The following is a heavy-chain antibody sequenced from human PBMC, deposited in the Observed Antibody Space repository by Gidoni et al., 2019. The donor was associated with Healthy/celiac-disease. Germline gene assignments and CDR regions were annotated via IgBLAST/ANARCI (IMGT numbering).Heavy chain of an antibody. CDR2: ISSSSSYI. D-gene: IGHD6-13*01. CDR1: GFTSSSYS. J-gene: IGHJ1*01. V-gene: IGHV3-21*01. CDR3: ARERGRPEYSSSWYGAEYFQH. Sequence: EVQLVESGGGLVKPGGSLSLPCAASGFTSSSYSTNWVRQAPGKGLERVSSISSSSSYIYYADSVKSRFTISRDNAKNSLYLQMNSLRAEDTAVYYCARERGRPEYSSSWYGAEYFQHWGQGTLVTVSS.